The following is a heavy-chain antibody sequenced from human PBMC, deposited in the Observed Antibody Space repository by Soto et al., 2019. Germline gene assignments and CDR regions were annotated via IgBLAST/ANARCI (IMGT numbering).Heavy chain of an antibody. CDR3: ARVAAAGTVVGLFDY. CDR1: GYTFTGYY. J-gene: IGHJ4*02. CDR2: INPNSGGT. Sequence: ASVKVSCKASGYTFTGYYMHWVRQAPGQGLEWMGWINPNSGGTNYAQKFQGWVTMTRDTSISTAYMELSRLRSDDTAVYYCARVAAAGTVVGLFDYWGQGTLVTVSS. D-gene: IGHD6-13*01. V-gene: IGHV1-2*04.